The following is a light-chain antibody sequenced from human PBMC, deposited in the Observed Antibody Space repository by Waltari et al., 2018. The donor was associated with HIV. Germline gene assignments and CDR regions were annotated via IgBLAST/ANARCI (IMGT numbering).Light chain of an antibody. J-gene: IGLJ2*01. CDR1: SSDIGYYDF. CDR2: EVT. V-gene: IGLV2-14*01. Sequence: QSALTQPASVSGSPGQSIVLPCTGSSSDIGYYDFVPWYHQYPGQAPKALIYEVTSRPSGTSSRFSGSKSATTAFLAISKLQTDDEADYFCSSYTRRGTVVFGGGTRLTVL. CDR3: SSYTRRGTVV.